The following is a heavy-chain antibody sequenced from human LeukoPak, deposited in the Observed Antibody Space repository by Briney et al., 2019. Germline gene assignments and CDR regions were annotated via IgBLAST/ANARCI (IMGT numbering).Heavy chain of an antibody. CDR2: INHSGST. D-gene: IGHD4-17*01. Sequence: SETLSLTCTVSGYSISSGYYWSWIRQPPGKGLEWIGEINHSGSTNYNPSLKSRVTISVDTSKNQFSLKLSSVTAADTAVYYCARHDYGDTFDYWGQGTLVTVSS. CDR3: ARHDYGDTFDY. CDR1: GYSISSGYY. V-gene: IGHV4-38-2*02. J-gene: IGHJ4*02.